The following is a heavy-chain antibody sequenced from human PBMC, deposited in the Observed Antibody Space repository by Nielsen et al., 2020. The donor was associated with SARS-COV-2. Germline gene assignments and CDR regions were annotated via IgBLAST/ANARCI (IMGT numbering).Heavy chain of an antibody. J-gene: IGHJ4*02. D-gene: IGHD5-18*01. CDR2: IRSKAYGGTT. CDR3: TRGGYSYGPYYFDY. V-gene: IGHV3-49*04. Sequence: SCTASGFTFGDYAMSWVRQAPGKGLEWVGFIRSKAYGGTTEYAASVKGRFTISRDDSKSIAYLQMNSLKTEDTAVYYCTRGGYSYGPYYFDYWGQGTLVTVSS. CDR1: GFTFGDYA.